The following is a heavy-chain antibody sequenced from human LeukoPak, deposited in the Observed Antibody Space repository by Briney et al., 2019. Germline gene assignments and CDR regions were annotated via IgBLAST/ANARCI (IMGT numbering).Heavy chain of an antibody. V-gene: IGHV4-59*11. CDR1: GGSMSSHY. CDR2: IYNNEST. D-gene: IGHD3-10*01. Sequence: SETLSLTCTDSGGSMSSHYWSWIRQPPGKGLEWIGYIYNNESTNYNPSLKSRVTISVGTSENQFSLKLTSVTPADTAVYYCARGTRGPLVRRITIFDYWGQGTLVTVSS. J-gene: IGHJ4*02. CDR3: ARGTRGPLVRRITIFDY.